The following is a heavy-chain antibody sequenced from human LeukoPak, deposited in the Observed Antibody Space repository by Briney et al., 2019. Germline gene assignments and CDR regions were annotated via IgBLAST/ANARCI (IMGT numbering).Heavy chain of an antibody. CDR1: GGSISSGDYY. J-gene: IGHJ5*02. V-gene: IGHV4-30-4*08. Sequence: SQTLSLTCTVSGGSISSGDYYWSWIRQPPGKGLEWIGYIYYSGSTYYNLSLKSRVTISVDTSKNQFSLKLSSVTAADTAVYYCARTTAAGPLGWFDPWGQGTLVTVSS. CDR2: IYYSGST. CDR3: ARTTAAGPLGWFDP. D-gene: IGHD6-13*01.